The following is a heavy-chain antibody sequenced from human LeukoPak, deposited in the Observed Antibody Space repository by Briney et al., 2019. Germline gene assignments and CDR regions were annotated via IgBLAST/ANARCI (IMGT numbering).Heavy chain of an antibody. CDR2: IRSKAYGGTT. CDR1: GFTFGGYA. J-gene: IGHJ4*02. CDR3: TRVGYSYGTKTLYFDY. Sequence: GSLRLSCTASGFTFGGYAMSWFRQAPGKGLEWAGFIRSKAYGGTTEYAASVKGRFTISRDDSKSIAYLQMNSLKTEDTAVYYCTRVGYSYGTKTLYFDYWGQGTLVTVSS. V-gene: IGHV3-49*03. D-gene: IGHD5-18*01.